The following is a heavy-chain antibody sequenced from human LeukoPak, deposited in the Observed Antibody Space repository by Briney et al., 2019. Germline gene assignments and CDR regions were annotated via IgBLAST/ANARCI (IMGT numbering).Heavy chain of an antibody. CDR3: ARLVIP. CDR1: GFSLTSDYY. J-gene: IGHJ5*02. D-gene: IGHD3-10*01. V-gene: IGHV4-38-2*02. Sequence: SETLSLTCTVSGFSLTSDYYWGWIRQPPGKGLEWIGSVSHSGITYYNSSLNSRDTISVDTSKNQFSLKVNSVTAADTAVYYCARLVIPWGRGILVTVSS. CDR2: VSHSGIT.